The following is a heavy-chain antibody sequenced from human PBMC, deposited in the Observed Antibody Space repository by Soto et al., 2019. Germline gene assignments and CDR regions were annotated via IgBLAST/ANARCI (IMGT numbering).Heavy chain of an antibody. CDR1: GGSISSSSYY. CDR3: ARRSSRITMVRGVKGNYYFMDV. D-gene: IGHD3-10*01. CDR2: IYYSGST. J-gene: IGHJ6*03. Sequence: SETLSLTCTVSGGSISSSSYYWGWIRQPPGKGLEWIGSIYYSGSTYYNPSLKSRVTISVDTSKNQFSLKLSSVTAADTAVYYCARRSSRITMVRGVKGNYYFMDVWXKGTSVTVSS. V-gene: IGHV4-39*01.